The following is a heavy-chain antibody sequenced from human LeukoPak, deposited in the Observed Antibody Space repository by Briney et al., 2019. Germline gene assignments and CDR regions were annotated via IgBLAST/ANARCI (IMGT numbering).Heavy chain of an antibody. D-gene: IGHD2-2*01. CDR2: IYYSGST. J-gene: IGHJ5*02. V-gene: IGHV4-39*01. Sequence: SETLSLTCTVSGGSISSSSYYWGWIRQPPGKGLEWIGNIYYSGSTYYNPSLKSRVTISVDTSKNQFSLKLSPVTAADTAVYYCARQRPAAALGPWGQGTLVTVSS. CDR3: ARQRPAAALGP. CDR1: GGSISSSSYY.